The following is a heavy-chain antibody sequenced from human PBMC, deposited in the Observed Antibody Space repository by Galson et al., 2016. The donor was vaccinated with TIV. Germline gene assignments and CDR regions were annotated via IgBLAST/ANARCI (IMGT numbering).Heavy chain of an antibody. J-gene: IGHJ5*02. CDR2: ISYSRST. CDR3: ARAVGFYDVNWFDP. V-gene: IGHV4-61*01. D-gene: IGHD5/OR15-5a*01. CDR1: GGSVSSGSYY. Sequence: SETLSLTCTVSGGSVSSGSYYWSWIRQPPGKGLEYIGYISYSRSTNYNSSLKSRVTISVDTSKNQFSLRLKSVTPADTAVYYCARAVGFYDVNWFDPWGQGTLVTVSS.